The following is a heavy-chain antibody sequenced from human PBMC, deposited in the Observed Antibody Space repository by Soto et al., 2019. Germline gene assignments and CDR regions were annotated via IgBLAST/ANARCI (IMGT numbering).Heavy chain of an antibody. V-gene: IGHV1-3*01. CDR3: ARCTGYYYYYGMDV. Sequence: ASVKVSCKASGYTFTSYAMHWVRQAPGQRLEWMGWINAGNGNTKYSQKFQGRVTITRDTSASTAYMELSSLRSEDTAVYYCARCTGYYYYYGMDVWGQGTTVTVSS. J-gene: IGHJ6*02. CDR1: GYTFTSYA. CDR2: INAGNGNT.